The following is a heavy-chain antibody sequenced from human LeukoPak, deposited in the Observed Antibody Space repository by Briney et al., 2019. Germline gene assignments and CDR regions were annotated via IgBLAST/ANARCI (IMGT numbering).Heavy chain of an antibody. J-gene: IGHJ5*02. D-gene: IGHD4-11*01. CDR3: ARTSMTTETPPPSNWFAP. CDR2: IYCSGST. CDR1: GGSISSSSYY. V-gene: IGHV4-39*01. Sequence: PSETLSLTCTVSGGSISSSSYYWGWIRQPPGKGLEWIGSIYCSGSTYYNPSLKSRVTISVDTSKNQFSLKLSSVTAADTAVYYWARTSMTTETPPPSNWFAPWGQGTLVTVPS.